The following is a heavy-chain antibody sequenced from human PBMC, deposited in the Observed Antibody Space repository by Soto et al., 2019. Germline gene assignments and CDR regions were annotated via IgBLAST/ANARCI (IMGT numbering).Heavy chain of an antibody. J-gene: IGHJ4*02. CDR2: IYYSGST. CDR3: ARQTVLRFLEWLREVDY. V-gene: IGHV4-59*05. Sequence: SETLSLTCTVSGGSISSYYWSWIRQPPGKGLEWIGSIYYSGSTYYNPSLKSRVTISVDTSKNQFSLKLSSVTAADTAVYYCARQTVLRFLEWLREVDYWGQGTLVTVSS. D-gene: IGHD3-3*01. CDR1: GGSISSYY.